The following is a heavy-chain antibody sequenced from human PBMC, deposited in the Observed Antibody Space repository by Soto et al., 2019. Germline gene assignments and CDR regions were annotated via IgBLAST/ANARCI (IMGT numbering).Heavy chain of an antibody. CDR3: ARVTGYYDFWSGNSYYYYGMDV. J-gene: IGHJ6*02. CDR1: GGSISSYY. D-gene: IGHD3-3*01. V-gene: IGHV4-59*01. CDR2: IYYSGST. Sequence: SETLSLTCTVSGGSISSYYWSWIRQPPGKGLEWIGYIYYSGSTNYNPSLKSRVTISVDTSKNQFSLKLSSVTAADTAVYYCARVTGYYDFWSGNSYYYYGMDVWGQGTTVTVSS.